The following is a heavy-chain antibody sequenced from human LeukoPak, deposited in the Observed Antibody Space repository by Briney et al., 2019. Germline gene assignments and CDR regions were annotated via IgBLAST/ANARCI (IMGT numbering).Heavy chain of an antibody. V-gene: IGHV4-34*01. Sequence: PSETLSLTCAVYGGSFSGYYWSWIRQPPGKGLEWIGEINHSGSTNYNPSLKSRVTISVDTSKNQFSLELSSVTAADTAVYYCARGLLWFGEYAFDIWGQGTMVTVSS. J-gene: IGHJ3*02. D-gene: IGHD3-10*01. CDR2: INHSGST. CDR1: GGSFSGYY. CDR3: ARGLLWFGEYAFDI.